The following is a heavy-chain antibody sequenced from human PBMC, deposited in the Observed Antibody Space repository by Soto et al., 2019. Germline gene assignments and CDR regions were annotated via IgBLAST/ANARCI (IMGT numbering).Heavy chain of an antibody. CDR1: GGSIYTGGFY. CDR3: AASLVTSRARVDY. Sequence: TLSLTCTVSGGSIYTGGFYWSWIRQLPGKGLEWLGYIYYTGGTQYTPSLKSRLSISTDTSDNQFSLRLNSVTAADTAVYYCAASLVTSRARVDYWGQGTPVTSPQ. V-gene: IGHV4-31*03. CDR2: IYYTGGT. J-gene: IGHJ4*02. D-gene: IGHD1-26*01.